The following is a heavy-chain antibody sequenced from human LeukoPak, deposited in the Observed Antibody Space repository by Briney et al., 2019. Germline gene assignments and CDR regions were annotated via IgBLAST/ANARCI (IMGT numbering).Heavy chain of an antibody. Sequence: GGSLRLSCAASGFTFSSYAMHWFRHAPGKGLEGVAVISYDGSNKYYADSVKGRFTISRDNSKNTLYLQMNSLRAEDTAVYYCAREKFVVVPAALDYWGQGTLVTVSS. CDR1: GFTFSSYA. V-gene: IGHV3-30*04. CDR3: AREKFVVVPAALDY. J-gene: IGHJ4*02. CDR2: ISYDGSNK. D-gene: IGHD2-2*01.